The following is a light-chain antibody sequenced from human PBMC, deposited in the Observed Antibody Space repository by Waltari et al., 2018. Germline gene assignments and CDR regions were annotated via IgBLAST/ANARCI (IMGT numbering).Light chain of an antibody. V-gene: IGLV2-23*02. CDR2: EVI. Sequence: QSALTQPASVSGTPGQSITISCTGTNSDVGNYNLVSWYQHHPGEAPKLMICEVIKRPAGGSNRFSGSKSGTTASLTISGLQAEDEANYYCCSYAGSGTYVFGTGTKVTGL. CDR1: NSDVGNYNL. CDR3: CSYAGSGTYV. J-gene: IGLJ1*01.